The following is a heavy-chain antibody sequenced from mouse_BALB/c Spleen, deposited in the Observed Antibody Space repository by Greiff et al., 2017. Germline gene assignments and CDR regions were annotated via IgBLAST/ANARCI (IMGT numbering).Heavy chain of an antibody. CDR3: ARRASGAMDY. J-gene: IGHJ4*01. V-gene: IGHV3-2*02. D-gene: IGHD6-1*01. CDR1: GYSITSDYA. CDR2: ISYSGST. Sequence: DVKLQESGPGLVKPSQSLSLTCTVTGYSITSDYAWNWIRQFPGNKLEWMGYISYSGSTSYNPSLKSRISITRDTSKNQFFLQLNSVTTEDTATYYCARRASGAMDYWGQGTSVTVSS.